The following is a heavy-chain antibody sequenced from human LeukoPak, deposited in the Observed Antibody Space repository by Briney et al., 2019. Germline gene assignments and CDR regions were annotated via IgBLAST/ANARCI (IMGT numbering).Heavy chain of an antibody. D-gene: IGHD2-2*02. CDR2: FDPEDGET. CDR3: ATGRVVVVPAAIGPPAPRNLLLPLN. Sequence: GASVKVSCKVSGYTLTELSMHWVRQAPGKGLEWMGGFDPEDGETIYAQKFQGRVTMTEDTSTDTAYMELSSLRSEDTAVYYCATGRVVVVPAAIGPPAPRNLLLPLNWGQGTLVTVSS. V-gene: IGHV1-24*01. J-gene: IGHJ4*02. CDR1: GYTLTELS.